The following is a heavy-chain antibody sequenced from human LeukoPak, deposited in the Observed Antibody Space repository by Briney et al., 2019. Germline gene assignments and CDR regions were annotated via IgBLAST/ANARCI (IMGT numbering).Heavy chain of an antibody. V-gene: IGHV3-74*01. Sequence: GGSLRLSCAGSGFTFSRYWMHWVRQAPGKGLVWVSRINSDGSSTSYADSVKGRFTISRDNAKNTLYLQMNSLRAEDTAAYYCAREGVYPFGYWGQGTLVTVSS. CDR3: AREGVYPFGY. D-gene: IGHD6-13*01. CDR2: INSDGSST. CDR1: GFTFSRYW. J-gene: IGHJ4*02.